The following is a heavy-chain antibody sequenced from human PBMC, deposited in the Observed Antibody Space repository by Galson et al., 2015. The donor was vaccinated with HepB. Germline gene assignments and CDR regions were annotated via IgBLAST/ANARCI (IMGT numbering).Heavy chain of an antibody. CDR2: ISSSNSYI. D-gene: IGHD6-19*01. J-gene: IGHJ4*02. CDR1: GFTFSSYS. CDR3: ARDLGIAVSTGWGFDY. V-gene: IGHV3-21*01. Sequence: SLRLSCAASGFTFSSYSMNWVRQAPGKGLEWVSSISSSNSYIYYADSVKGRFTISRDNAKNSLYLQMNSLRAEDTAVYYCARDLGIAVSTGWGFDYWGQGTLVTVSS.